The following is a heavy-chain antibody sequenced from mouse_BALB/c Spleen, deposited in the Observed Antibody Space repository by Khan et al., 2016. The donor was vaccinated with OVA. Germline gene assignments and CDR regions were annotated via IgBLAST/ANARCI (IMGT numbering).Heavy chain of an antibody. CDR1: GFSLTSYG. CDR3: ARDTPVESYWYFDV. D-gene: IGHD1-1*01. J-gene: IGHJ1*01. Sequence: QVQLKESGPGLVAPSQSLSITCTVSGFSLTSYGVHWVRQPPGKGLEWLGVIWAGGSTNYNSALLSRLSTSKDNYKSQVFLKMNSLQTDDTAMYNCARDTPVESYWYFDVWGAGTTVTVSS. CDR2: IWAGGST. V-gene: IGHV2-9*02.